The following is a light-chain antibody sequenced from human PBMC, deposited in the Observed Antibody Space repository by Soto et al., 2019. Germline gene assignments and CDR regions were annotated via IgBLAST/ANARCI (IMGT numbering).Light chain of an antibody. J-gene: IGLJ1*01. CDR2: EVS. Sequence: QSALTQPASVSGSPGQSITISCTGSSSDVGSYTLVSWYQQHPGKVPKLMIYEVSKRPSGVSVRFSGSRSGNTASLTISGLQAEYEADYFCWSYSGSFTYVFGTGTKVTVL. CDR3: WSYSGSFTYV. V-gene: IGLV2-23*02. CDR1: SSDVGSYTL.